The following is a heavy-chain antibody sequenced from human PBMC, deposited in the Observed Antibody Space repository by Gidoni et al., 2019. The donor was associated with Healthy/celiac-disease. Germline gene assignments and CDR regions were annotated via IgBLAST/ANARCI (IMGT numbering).Heavy chain of an antibody. J-gene: IGHJ4*02. Sequence: QITLKESGPTLVKPTQTLPLTCTFSGFSLSTSGVGVGWIRQPPGKALDALALIYWNDDKRYSPSLKSRLTITKDTSKNQVVLTMTNMDPVDTATYYCAHRFSPFAHPYSSGWYYFDYWGQGTLVTVSS. CDR3: AHRFSPFAHPYSSGWYYFDY. D-gene: IGHD6-19*01. CDR2: IYWNDDK. V-gene: IGHV2-5*01. CDR1: GFSLSTSGVG.